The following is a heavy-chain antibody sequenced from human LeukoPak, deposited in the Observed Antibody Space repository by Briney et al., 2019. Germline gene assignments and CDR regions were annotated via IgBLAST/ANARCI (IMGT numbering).Heavy chain of an antibody. V-gene: IGHV4-34*01. CDR2: INHSGST. CDR1: GGSFSGYY. D-gene: IGHD3-16*02. J-gene: IGHJ3*02. CDR3: ARDRYHSLRAFDI. Sequence: SETLSLTCAVYGGSFSGYYWSWIRQPPGKGLEWIGEINHSGSTNYNPSLKSRVTISVDTSKNQFSLKLSSVTAADTAVYYCARDRYHSLRAFDIWGQGTMVAVSS.